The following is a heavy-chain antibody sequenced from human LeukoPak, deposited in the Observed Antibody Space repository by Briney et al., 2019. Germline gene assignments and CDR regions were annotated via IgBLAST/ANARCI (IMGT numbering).Heavy chain of an antibody. CDR1: GYTFTSYA. CDR2: INDGNGNT. Sequence: ASVKVSCKAAGYTFTSYAMHWVRQAPGQRLEWMGWINDGNGNTKYSQELQGRVTITRDTYARTAYMELSSLRSEDMAVYYCARRSGSLDYWGQGTLVTVSS. V-gene: IGHV1-3*03. D-gene: IGHD1-26*01. CDR3: ARRSGSLDY. J-gene: IGHJ4*02.